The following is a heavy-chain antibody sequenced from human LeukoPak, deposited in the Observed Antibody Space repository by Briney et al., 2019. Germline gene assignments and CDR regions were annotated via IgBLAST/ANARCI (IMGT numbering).Heavy chain of an antibody. V-gene: IGHV4-59*06. Sequence: SETLSLTCTVSGGSISSYYWSWIRQPAGKGLEWIGYIYHSGSTYYNPSLKSRVTLSLDRSRNQFSLKLISVTAADTAVYYCARTYYDILTGYYFDPWGQGTLVTVSS. CDR2: IYHSGST. J-gene: IGHJ5*02. D-gene: IGHD3-9*01. CDR3: ARTYYDILTGYYFDP. CDR1: GGSISSYY.